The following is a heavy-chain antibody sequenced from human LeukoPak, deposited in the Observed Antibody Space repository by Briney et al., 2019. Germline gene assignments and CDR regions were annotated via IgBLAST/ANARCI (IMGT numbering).Heavy chain of an antibody. CDR2: IIPILDIT. CDR3: ARDGVVVVSPTIYYYYYGMDV. CDR1: RGTFSSYT. Sequence: GASAKVSCKASRGTFSSYTISWVRHAPGQGLEWMGRIIPILDITNYAQKFQGRVTITADKSTSTAYMELSSLRSEDTAVYYCARDGVVVVSPTIYYYYYGMDVWGQGTTVTVSS. V-gene: IGHV1-69*04. D-gene: IGHD2-15*01. J-gene: IGHJ6*02.